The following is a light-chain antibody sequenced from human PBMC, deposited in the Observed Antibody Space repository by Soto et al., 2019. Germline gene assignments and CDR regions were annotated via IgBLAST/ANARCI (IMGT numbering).Light chain of an antibody. CDR3: TSYTSSRTYV. V-gene: IGLV2-14*01. CDR2: EVS. J-gene: IGLJ1*01. CDR1: SSDVGGYDF. Sequence: QPVLTQPASVSGSPGQSITISCTGTSSDVGGYDFVSWYQHHPGKAPKLMISEVSDRPSGVSDRFSGSKSGNTASLTISGLQAEDEADYYCTSYTSSRTYVFGTGTKVTVL.